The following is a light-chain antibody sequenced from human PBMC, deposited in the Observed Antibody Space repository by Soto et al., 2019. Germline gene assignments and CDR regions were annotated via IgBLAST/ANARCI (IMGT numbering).Light chain of an antibody. CDR2: DVS. CDR1: QSISSW. V-gene: IGKV1-5*01. Sequence: DIQMTQSPSTLSASVGDRVTITCRASQSISSWLAWYQQKPGKAPKLLIYDVSSLESGVPSRLSGSGSGTEFTLTISSLQPDDLATYYCQQYNNYWTFGQGTKV. CDR3: QQYNNYWT. J-gene: IGKJ1*01.